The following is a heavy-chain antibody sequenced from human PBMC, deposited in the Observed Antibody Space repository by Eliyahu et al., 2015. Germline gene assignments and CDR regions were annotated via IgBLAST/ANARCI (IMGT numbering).Heavy chain of an antibody. D-gene: IGHD3-10*01. J-gene: IGHJ6*02. CDR1: GFTXSSXY. CDR2: IYSGGST. V-gene: IGHV3-53*01. CDR3: ARDRGAFGALRSPWDWYYYYGMDV. Sequence: EVQLVESGGGLIQPGGSLRLSCAASGFTXSSXYXXWXXRAPGKGLEWVSVIYSGGSTYYADSVKGRFTISRDNSKNTLYLQMNSLRAEDTAVYYCARDRGAFGALRSPWDWYYYYGMDVWGQGTTVTVSS.